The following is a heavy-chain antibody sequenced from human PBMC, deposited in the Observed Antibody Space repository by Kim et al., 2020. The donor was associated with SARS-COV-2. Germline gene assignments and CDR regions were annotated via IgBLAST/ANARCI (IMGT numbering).Heavy chain of an antibody. CDR3: ARAGVVVVAAENWFAP. J-gene: IGHJ5*02. CDR1: GYTFTSYY. V-gene: IGHV1-46*01. D-gene: IGHD2-15*01. Sequence: ASVKVSCKASGYTFTSYYMHWVRQAPGQGLEWMGIINPSGGSTSYAQKFQGRVTMTRDTSTSTVYMELSSLRSEDTAVYYCARAGVVVVAAENWFAPWGQGTLVTVSS. CDR2: INPSGGST.